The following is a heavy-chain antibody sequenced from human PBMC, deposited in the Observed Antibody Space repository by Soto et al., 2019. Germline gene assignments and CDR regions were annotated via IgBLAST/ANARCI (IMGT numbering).Heavy chain of an antibody. V-gene: IGHV1-69*02. CDR2: IIPIVGIA. CDR3: ARVGYIDSWTLES. CDR1: VDTFSSST. J-gene: IGHJ4*02. Sequence: QVQLVQSGAEVKKPGSSVKVSCKASVDTFSSSTLSWVRQGPGQGLEWMGRIIPIVGIANYAQKFQGRITINADKATYPVDMELSSPKSEDTAVYYWARVGYIDSWTLESWGQGTLVIVSS. D-gene: IGHD6-13*01.